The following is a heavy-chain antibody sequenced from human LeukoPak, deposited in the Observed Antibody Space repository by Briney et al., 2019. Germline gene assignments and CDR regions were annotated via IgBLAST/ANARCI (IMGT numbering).Heavy chain of an antibody. J-gene: IGHJ4*02. CDR1: DGSISTYY. V-gene: IGHV4-4*07. Sequence: SQTLSLTCTVSDGSISTYYWSWIRQPAGKGLEWVGRLYTSGDINYNPSLKSRVTISVDKSKNQFSLKLNSVTAAGTAVYYCARDGSGYSFDYWGQGTLVTVSS. CDR2: LYTSGDI. D-gene: IGHD3-22*01. CDR3: ARDGSGYSFDY.